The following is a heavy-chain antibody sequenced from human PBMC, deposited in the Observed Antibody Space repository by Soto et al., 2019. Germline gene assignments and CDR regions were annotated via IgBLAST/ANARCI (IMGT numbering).Heavy chain of an antibody. CDR2: FDPEDGET. V-gene: IGHV1-24*01. D-gene: IGHD3-3*01. CDR3: ATDQALDFGVVILAN. CDR1: GYTLTELS. J-gene: IGHJ4*02. Sequence: ASVKVSCKVSGYTLTELSMHWVRQAPGKGLEWMGGFDPEDGETIYAQKFQGRVTMTEDTSTDTAYMELSSLRSEDTAVYYCATDQALDFGVVILANWGQGTLVTVSS.